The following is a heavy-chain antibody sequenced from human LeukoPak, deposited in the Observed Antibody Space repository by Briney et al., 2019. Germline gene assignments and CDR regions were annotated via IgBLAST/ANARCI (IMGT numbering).Heavy chain of an antibody. D-gene: IGHD2-2*01. V-gene: IGHV4-4*07. J-gene: IGHJ4*02. CDR2: IFNSGSA. CDR1: GDPISSYS. CDR3: ARGSGCSSSSCHAGEFDY. Sequence: SETLSLTCTVSGDPISSYSWNWMRQPAGEGLEWIGHIFNSGSANYNPSLKSRVTMSVVTSKNQFSLNLTSVTAADTAVYYCARGSGCSSSSCHAGEFDYWGQGTLVTVSS.